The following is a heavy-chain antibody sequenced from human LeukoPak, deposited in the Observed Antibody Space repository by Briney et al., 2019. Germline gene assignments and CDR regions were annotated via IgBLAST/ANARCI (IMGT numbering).Heavy chain of an antibody. CDR1: GFTFSSYS. CDR2: ISSSSYI. D-gene: IGHD4-17*01. V-gene: IGHV3-21*01. CDR3: AKGGDYYH. J-gene: IGHJ5*02. Sequence: GSLRLSCAASGFTFSSYSMHWVRQAPGKGLEWVSSISSSSYIYYADSVKGRFTISRDNAKKTLYLQMNSLKAEDTAIYFCAKGGDYYHWGQGTVVTVSS.